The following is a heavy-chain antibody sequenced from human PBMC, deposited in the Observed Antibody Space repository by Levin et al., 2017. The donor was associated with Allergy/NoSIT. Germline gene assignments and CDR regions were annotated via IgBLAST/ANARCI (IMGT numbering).Heavy chain of an antibody. J-gene: IGHJ4*02. V-gene: IGHV4-38-2*01. CDR1: GYSISRGYH. Sequence: SQTLSLTCAVSGYSISRGYHWDWIRQPPGKGLEWIGSIHHSGSTYYNPSLESRVTISVDTSKNQFSLKVSSVTAADTAVYYCARVNWNPDYWGQGTLVTVSS. D-gene: IGHD1-20*01. CDR3: ARVNWNPDY. CDR2: IHHSGST.